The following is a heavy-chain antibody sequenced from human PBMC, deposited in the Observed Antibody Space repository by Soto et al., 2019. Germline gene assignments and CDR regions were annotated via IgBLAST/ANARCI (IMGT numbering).Heavy chain of an antibody. CDR1: GGTFSSYT. V-gene: IGHV1-69*04. CDR2: IIPILGIA. CDR3: AREQARGYSYGNFDY. D-gene: IGHD5-18*01. Sequence: SVKVSCKASGGTFSSYTISWVRQAPGQGLEWMGRIIPILGIAKYAQKFQGRVTITADKSTSTACMELSSLRSEDRAVYYCAREQARGYSYGNFDYWGQGTLVTVSS. J-gene: IGHJ4*02.